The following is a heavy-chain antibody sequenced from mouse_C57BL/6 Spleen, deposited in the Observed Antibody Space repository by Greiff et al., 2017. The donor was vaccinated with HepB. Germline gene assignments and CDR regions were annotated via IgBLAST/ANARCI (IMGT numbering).Heavy chain of an antibody. D-gene: IGHD1-1*01. J-gene: IGHJ1*03. V-gene: IGHV1-54*01. CDR3: ARPFYYYGSSYGYFDV. CDR2: INPGSGGT. Sequence: VQLQQSGAELVRPGTSVKVSCKASGYAFTNYLIEWVKQRPGQGLEWIGVINPGSGGTNYNEKFKGKATLTADKSSSTAYMQLSSLTSEDSAVYFCARPFYYYGSSYGYFDVWGTGTTVTVSS. CDR1: GYAFTNYL.